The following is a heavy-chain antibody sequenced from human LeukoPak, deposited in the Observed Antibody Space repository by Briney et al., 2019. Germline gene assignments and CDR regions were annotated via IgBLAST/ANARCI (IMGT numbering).Heavy chain of an antibody. CDR1: GGFISRSSYF. CDR2: INYSGST. J-gene: IGHJ3*02. V-gene: IGHV4-39*01. Sequence: SETLSLTCTVSGGFISRSSYFWGWIRQPPGKGPEWIASINYSGSTYYHPSVKSRVTISVDTSKNQFSLKVTSVTAADTAVYYCASKSGNYGDGYGIWVQGAMVTVSS. CDR3: ASKSGNYGDGYGI. D-gene: IGHD1-26*01.